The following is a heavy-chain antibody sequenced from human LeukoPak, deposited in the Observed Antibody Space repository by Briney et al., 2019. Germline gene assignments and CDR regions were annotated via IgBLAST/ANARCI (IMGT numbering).Heavy chain of an antibody. Sequence: SETLSLTCTVSDGSINNITYYWSWIRQPPGKGLEWIGYIYYSGSTNYNPSLKSRVTISVDTSKNQFSLKLSSVTAADTAVYYCARGPVRAAGTWWFDPWGQGTLVTVSS. CDR2: IYYSGST. V-gene: IGHV4-61*05. CDR3: ARGPVRAAGTWWFDP. D-gene: IGHD6-13*01. J-gene: IGHJ5*02. CDR1: DGSINNITYY.